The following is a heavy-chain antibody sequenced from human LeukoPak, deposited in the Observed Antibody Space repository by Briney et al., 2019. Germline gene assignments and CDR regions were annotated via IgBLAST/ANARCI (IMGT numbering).Heavy chain of an antibody. CDR1: GGSVSIGSYY. Sequence: PSETLSLTCTVSGGSVSIGSYYWIWIRQPPGKGLEWYGYIHYSGSTNYNPSLKSRVTISVDTSKNQFSLKLTSVTAADTAVYYCARATVVAAYFDYWGQGTLVTVSS. CDR2: IHYSGST. V-gene: IGHV4-61*01. CDR3: ARATVVAAYFDY. D-gene: IGHD2-15*01. J-gene: IGHJ4*02.